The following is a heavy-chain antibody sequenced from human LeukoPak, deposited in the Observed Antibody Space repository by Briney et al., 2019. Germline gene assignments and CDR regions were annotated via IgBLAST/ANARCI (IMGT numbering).Heavy chain of an antibody. CDR2: IYYSGST. CDR1: GGSISSYY. Sequence: TPSETLSLTCTVSGGSISSYYWSWIRQPPGKGLEWIGYIYYSGSTNYNPSLKSRVTISVDTSKNQFSLKLSSVTAADTAVYYCARDFGYSSSWYTTSNYGMDVWGQGTTVTVSS. D-gene: IGHD6-13*01. V-gene: IGHV4-59*01. CDR3: ARDFGYSSSWYTTSNYGMDV. J-gene: IGHJ6*02.